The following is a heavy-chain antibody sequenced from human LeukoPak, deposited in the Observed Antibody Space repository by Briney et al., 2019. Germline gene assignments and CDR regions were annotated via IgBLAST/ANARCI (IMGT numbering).Heavy chain of an antibody. V-gene: IGHV3-13*04. CDR2: IGSAGEI. CDR3: VRVDNSAYSA. D-gene: IGHD3-22*01. CDR1: GFTLRSYD. Sequence: PGGSLRLSCAASGFTLRSYDMHWVRQPTGNGLEWVSAIGSAGEIYYPGSVKGRFTISTDNATNSLYIQMNSLTAGDTAVYYCVRVDNSAYSAWGQGTLVTVSS. J-gene: IGHJ5*02.